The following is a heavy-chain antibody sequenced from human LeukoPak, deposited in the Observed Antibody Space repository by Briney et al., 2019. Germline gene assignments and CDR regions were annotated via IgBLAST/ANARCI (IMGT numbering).Heavy chain of an antibody. V-gene: IGHV1-2*02. CDR2: INPNSGGT. CDR3: AREIAVTGTKSFDV. Sequence: ASVTVSFTASGYTFTDYYIHWVRQAPGQGLEWMGWINPNSGGTNYAQNFQARVTMTRDTSISTAYMELSRLTSDDMAVYYCAREIAVTGTKSFDVWGEGTMVTVSS. CDR1: GYTFTDYY. J-gene: IGHJ3*01. D-gene: IGHD6-19*01.